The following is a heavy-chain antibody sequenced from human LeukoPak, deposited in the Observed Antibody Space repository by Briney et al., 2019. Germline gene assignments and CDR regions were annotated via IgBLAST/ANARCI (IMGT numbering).Heavy chain of an antibody. V-gene: IGHV4-38-2*01. Sequence: SETLSLTCAVSGYSISSGYYWGWIRQPPGKGLELIGSIYHSGTTHYNPSLKSRVTISVDTSKNQFSLKLSSVTAADTAVYYCVGLDYGDLPDYWGRGTLVTVSS. CDR3: VGLDYGDLPDY. CDR1: GYSISSGYY. D-gene: IGHD4-17*01. CDR2: IYHSGTT. J-gene: IGHJ4*02.